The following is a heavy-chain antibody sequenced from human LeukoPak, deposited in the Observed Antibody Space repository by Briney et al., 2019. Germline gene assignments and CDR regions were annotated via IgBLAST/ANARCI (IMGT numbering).Heavy chain of an antibody. D-gene: IGHD1-26*01. CDR2: IRSKAYGGTT. CDR1: GFTFGDYA. Sequence: GGSLRLSCTASGFTFGDYAMSWFRQAPGKGLEWAGFIRSKAYGGTTEYAASVKGRFTISRDDSKSIAYLQMNSLKTEDTAVYYCTRDPRYSGSYYGDYWGQGTLVTVSS. J-gene: IGHJ4*02. CDR3: TRDPRYSGSYYGDY. V-gene: IGHV3-49*03.